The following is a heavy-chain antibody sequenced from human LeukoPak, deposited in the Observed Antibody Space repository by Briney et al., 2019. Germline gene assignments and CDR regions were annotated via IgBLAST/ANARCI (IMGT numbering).Heavy chain of an antibody. CDR1: GFTFSIYS. Sequence: GGSLRLSCAASGFTFSIYSMNWVRQAPGKGLEWVSYISNSSSTIYYADSVKGRFTISRDNAKNSLYLQMNSLRAEDTAVYYCARDLWGGDPNIAAAGFDYWGQGTLVTVSS. CDR3: ARDLWGGDPNIAAAGFDY. V-gene: IGHV3-48*04. CDR2: ISNSSSTI. J-gene: IGHJ4*02. D-gene: IGHD6-13*01.